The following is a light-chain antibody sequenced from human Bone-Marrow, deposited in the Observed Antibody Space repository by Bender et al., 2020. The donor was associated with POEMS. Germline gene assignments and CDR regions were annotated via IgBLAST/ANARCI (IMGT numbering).Light chain of an antibody. V-gene: IGLV3-1*01. CDR2: QDT. J-gene: IGLJ2*01. CDR1: ALGDKY. Sequence: SYEVTQPPSVSVSPGQTASITCSGDALGDKYVAWYQQKPGQSPVLVIYQDTKRPSGIPERFSGSNSGNTATLTISGTQAMDEADYYCQAWDTYSGIFGGGTKLTVL. CDR3: QAWDTYSGI.